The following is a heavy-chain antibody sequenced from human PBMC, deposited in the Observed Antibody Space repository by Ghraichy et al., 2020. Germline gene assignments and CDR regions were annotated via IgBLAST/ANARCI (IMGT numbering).Heavy chain of an antibody. CDR3: TTDANQQWLVYYYYYYMDV. CDR1: GFTFSNAW. CDR2: IKSKTDGGTT. J-gene: IGHJ6*03. V-gene: IGHV3-15*01. D-gene: IGHD6-19*01. Sequence: GGSLRLSCAASGFTFSNAWMSWVRQAPGKGLEWVGRIKSKTDGGTTDYAAPVKGRFTISRDDSKNTLYLQMNSLKTEDTAVYYCTTDANQQWLVYYYYYYMDVWGKGTTVTVSS.